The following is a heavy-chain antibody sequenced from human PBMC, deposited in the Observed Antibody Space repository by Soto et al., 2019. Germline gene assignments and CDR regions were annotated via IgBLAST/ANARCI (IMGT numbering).Heavy chain of an antibody. CDR3: ARDYCSSTSCYTPNWFDP. D-gene: IGHD2-2*02. Sequence: VPFPAACHTFTIFGSIWVRQAPGQGLEWMGWIGAYNGNTNCAQKLQGRVTMTTDTSTSTAYMELRSLRSDDTAVYYCARDYCSSTSCYTPNWFDPWGQGTLVTVSS. CDR2: IGAYNGNT. CDR1: CHTFTIFG. J-gene: IGHJ5*02. V-gene: IGHV1-18*01.